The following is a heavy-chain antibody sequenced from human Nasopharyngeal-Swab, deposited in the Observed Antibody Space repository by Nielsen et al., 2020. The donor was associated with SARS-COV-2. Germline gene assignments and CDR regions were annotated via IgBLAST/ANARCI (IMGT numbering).Heavy chain of an antibody. V-gene: IGHV3-33*01. D-gene: IGHD1-26*01. J-gene: IGHJ4*02. CDR2: IWHDGSEK. Sequence: GESLKISCAASGFTFSDFGMHWVRQAPGKGLEWVGVIWHDGSEKYYAGSVKGRFTISRDNSRDTLYLQMNNLRAEDTALYYCARDRGGGSYFDFDYWGQGILVTVSS. CDR1: GFTFSDFG. CDR3: ARDRGGGSYFDFDY.